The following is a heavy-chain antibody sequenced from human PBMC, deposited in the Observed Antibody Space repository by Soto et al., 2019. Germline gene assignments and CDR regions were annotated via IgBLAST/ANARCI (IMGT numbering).Heavy chain of an antibody. CDR2: ISGSGGST. V-gene: IGHV3-23*01. Sequence: GFSLRLSCAASGFTFIIYSIIWVRQAPGKGLEWVSAISGSGGSTYYADSLKGRFTISIYNSNNTLYLQMNSLRDEDTAVYYWAKAYSSGWYDFDYWGQGTLVTVSS. D-gene: IGHD6-19*01. CDR1: GFTFIIYS. J-gene: IGHJ4*02. CDR3: AKAYSSGWYDFDY.